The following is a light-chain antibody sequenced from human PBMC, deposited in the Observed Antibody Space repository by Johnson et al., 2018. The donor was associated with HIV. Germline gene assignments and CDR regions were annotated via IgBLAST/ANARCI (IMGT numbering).Light chain of an antibody. CDR1: SSNIGNNY. V-gene: IGLV1-51*01. J-gene: IGLJ1*01. CDR3: GTWDSSLRNGF. CDR2: DNS. Sequence: QSILTQPPSVSAAPGQKVTISCSGSSSNIGNNYVSWYQQVPGTAPKLLIYDNSKRPSGIPDRFSGSKSGTSATLGITGLQTGDEADYYCGTWDSSLRNGFFGTGTKVTVL.